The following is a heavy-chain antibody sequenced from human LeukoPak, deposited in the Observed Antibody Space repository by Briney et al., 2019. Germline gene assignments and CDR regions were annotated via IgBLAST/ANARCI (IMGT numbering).Heavy chain of an antibody. J-gene: IGHJ4*02. V-gene: IGHV4-34*01. CDR1: GGSFSGYY. Sequence: PSETLSLTCAVYGGSFSGYYWSWIRQPPGKGLEWIGEINHSGSTNYNPSLKSRVTISVDTSKNQFSLKLSSVTAADTAVYYCARVSDSGSYYPSFDYWGQGTLVTVSS. CDR3: ARVSDSGSYYPSFDY. CDR2: INHSGST. D-gene: IGHD1-26*01.